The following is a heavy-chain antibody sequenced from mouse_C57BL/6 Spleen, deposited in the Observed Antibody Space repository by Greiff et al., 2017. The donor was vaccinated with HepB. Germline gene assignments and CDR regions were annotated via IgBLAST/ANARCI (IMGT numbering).Heavy chain of an antibody. D-gene: IGHD1-1*01. V-gene: IGHV1-19*01. CDR2: INPYNGGT. Sequence: EVQLQQSGPVLVKPGASVKMSCKASGYTFTDYYMNWVKQSHGKSLEWIGVINPYNGGTSYNQKFKGKATLTVDKSSSTAYMELNSLTSEDSAVYYSARGYYGSSLYYFDYWGQGTTLTVSS. CDR1: GYTFTDYY. CDR3: ARGYYGSSLYYFDY. J-gene: IGHJ2*01.